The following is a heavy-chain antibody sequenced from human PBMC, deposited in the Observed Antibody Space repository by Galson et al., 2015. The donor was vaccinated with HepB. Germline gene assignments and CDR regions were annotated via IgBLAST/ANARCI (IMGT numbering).Heavy chain of an antibody. CDR3: AMSVTPGGFDI. CDR1: GFILTNAR. D-gene: IGHD2-8*02. CDR2: IKSKDSGGAT. J-gene: IGHJ3*02. V-gene: IGHV3-15*01. Sequence: SLRLSCAASGFILTNARMTWVRRAPGKGLECVGRIKSKDSGGATDYAAPVNGRFTISRDDSKNTMYLQMDSLNTEDTAVYYCAMSVTPGGFDIWGQGARVTVSS.